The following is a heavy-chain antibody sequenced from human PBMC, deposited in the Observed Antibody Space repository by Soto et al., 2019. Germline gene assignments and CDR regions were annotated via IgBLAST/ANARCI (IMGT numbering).Heavy chain of an antibody. J-gene: IGHJ6*02. CDR2: IYYSGST. CDR3: ARHRFLEWLLYRDYYYGMDV. D-gene: IGHD3-3*01. Sequence: QVQLQESGPGLVKPSQTLSLTCTVSGGSISSGGYYWSWIRQHAGKGLEWIGYIYYSGSTYYNPSLISRVTISVDTSKNQFSLKLSSVTAADTAVYYCARHRFLEWLLYRDYYYGMDVWGQGTTVTVSS. CDR1: GGSISSGGYY. V-gene: IGHV4-31*03.